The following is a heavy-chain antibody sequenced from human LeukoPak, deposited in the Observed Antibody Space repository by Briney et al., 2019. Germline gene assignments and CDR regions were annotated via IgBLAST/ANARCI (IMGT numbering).Heavy chain of an antibody. CDR2: ISGSGGST. CDR3: AKHSGSYLYYFDY. Sequence: GASLRLSCAASGFTFSSYAMSWVRQAPGKGLEWVSAISGSGGSTYYADSVKGRFTISRDNPKNTLYLQMNSLRAEDTAVYYCAKHSGSYLYYFDYWGQGTLVTVSS. V-gene: IGHV3-23*01. D-gene: IGHD1-26*01. CDR1: GFTFSSYA. J-gene: IGHJ4*02.